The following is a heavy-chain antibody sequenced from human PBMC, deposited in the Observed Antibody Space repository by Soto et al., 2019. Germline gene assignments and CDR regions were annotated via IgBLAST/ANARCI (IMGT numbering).Heavy chain of an antibody. D-gene: IGHD6-13*01. CDR1: GGTFSIYA. CDR3: ARSYSSSWQNWFDP. CDR2: IIPIFGTA. V-gene: IGHV1-69*13. Sequence: SVKVSCKASGGTFSIYAISCVLQSPGQGLEWMGGIIPIFGTANYAQKFQGRVTITADESTSTAYMELSSLRSEDTAVYYCARSYSSSWQNWFDPWGQGTLVTVSS. J-gene: IGHJ5*02.